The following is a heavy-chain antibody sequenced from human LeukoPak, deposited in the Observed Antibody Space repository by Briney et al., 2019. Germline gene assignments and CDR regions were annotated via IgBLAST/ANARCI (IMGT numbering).Heavy chain of an antibody. V-gene: IGHV1-8*01. D-gene: IGHD5-12*01. CDR2: MNPNSGNT. CDR3: ATRGYSGYSPFDY. J-gene: IGHJ4*02. Sequence: ASVNVSCKASGYTFTSYDINWVRQATGQGLEWMGWMNPNSGNTGYAQKFQGRVTMTRNTSISTAYMELSSLRSEDTAVYYCATRGYSGYSPFDYWGQGTLVTVSS. CDR1: GYTFTSYD.